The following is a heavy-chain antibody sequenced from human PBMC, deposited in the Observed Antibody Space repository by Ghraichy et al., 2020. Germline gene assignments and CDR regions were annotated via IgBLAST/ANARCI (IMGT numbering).Heavy chain of an antibody. CDR1: GFTFSSYA. D-gene: IGHD2-15*01. CDR2: ISGSGGST. J-gene: IGHJ4*02. CDR3: AKDDLTVVVASTPYYFDY. Sequence: GALRLSCAASGFTFSSYAMSWVRQAPGKGLEWVSAISGSGGSTYYADSVKGRFTISRDNSKNTLYLQMNSLRAEDTAVYYCAKDDLTVVVASTPYYFDYWGQGTLVTVSS. V-gene: IGHV3-23*01.